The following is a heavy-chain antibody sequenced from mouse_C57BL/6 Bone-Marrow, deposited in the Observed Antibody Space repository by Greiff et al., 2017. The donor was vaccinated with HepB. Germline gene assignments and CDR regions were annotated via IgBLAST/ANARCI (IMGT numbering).Heavy chain of an antibody. V-gene: IGHV5-17*01. D-gene: IGHD2-4*01. CDR3: ARKDYDFNYAMDY. J-gene: IGHJ4*01. Sequence: EVQLQESGGGLVKPGGSLKLSCAASGFTFSDYGMHWVRQAPEKGLEWVAYISSGSSTIYYADTVKGRFTISRDNAKNTLFLQMTSLRSEDTAMYYCARKDYDFNYAMDYWGQGTSVTVSS. CDR2: ISSGSSTI. CDR1: GFTFSDYG.